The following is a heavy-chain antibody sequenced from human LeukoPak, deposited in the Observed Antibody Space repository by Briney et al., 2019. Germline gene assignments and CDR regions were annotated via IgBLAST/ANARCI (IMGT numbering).Heavy chain of an antibody. CDR1: GESFSAYF. D-gene: IGHD6-19*01. J-gene: IGHJ4*02. Sequence: SETLSLTCAVYGESFSAYFWNWIRQAPGKPLEYIGEINHRGSSHYNPSLKTRVTLSVDTSKNQFSLKLRSVTAADTALYYCARIYNSSQWLAPGDYWGQGTLVTVSS. CDR3: ARIYNSSQWLAPGDY. CDR2: INHRGSS. V-gene: IGHV4-34*10.